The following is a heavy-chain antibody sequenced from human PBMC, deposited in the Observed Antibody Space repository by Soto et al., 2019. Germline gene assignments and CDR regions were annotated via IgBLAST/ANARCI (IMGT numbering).Heavy chain of an antibody. CDR3: ASGAIAAAGTSRAFDI. D-gene: IGHD6-13*01. Sequence: LTCAVYGGSFSGYYWSWIRQPPGKGLEWIGEINHSGSTNYNPSLKSRVTISVDTSKNQFSLKLSSVTAADTAVYYCASGAIAAAGTSRAFDIWGQGTMVTVSS. J-gene: IGHJ3*02. CDR2: INHSGST. V-gene: IGHV4-34*01. CDR1: GGSFSGYY.